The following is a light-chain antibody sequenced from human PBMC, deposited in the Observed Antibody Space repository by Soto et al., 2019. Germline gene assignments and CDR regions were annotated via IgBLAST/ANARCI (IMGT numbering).Light chain of an antibody. CDR2: SNN. V-gene: IGLV1-44*01. CDR1: SSNIGSNN. Sequence: QLVLTQPPSASGTPGQRVAIFCSGSSSNIGSNNVNWYQQLPGTAPKLLIYSNNQRPSGVPDRFSGAKSGTSASLAISGLQSGDEADYSCAAWDDSLNGWVFGGGTKLTVL. J-gene: IGLJ3*02. CDR3: AAWDDSLNGWV.